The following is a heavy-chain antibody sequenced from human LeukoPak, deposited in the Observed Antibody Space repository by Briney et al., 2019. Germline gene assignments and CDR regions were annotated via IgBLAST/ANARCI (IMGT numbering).Heavy chain of an antibody. D-gene: IGHD3-3*01. J-gene: IGHJ6*03. CDR3: ARVGYDFWSGYYKFYYYYYMDV. Sequence: SETLSLTCTVSGGSISSYYWSWIRQPPGKGLEWIGYIYYSGSTNYNPSLKSRVTISVDTSKNQFSLKLSSVTAADTAVYYCARVGYDFWSGYYKFYYYYYMDVWGKGTTVTVPS. CDR1: GGSISSYY. CDR2: IYYSGST. V-gene: IGHV4-59*01.